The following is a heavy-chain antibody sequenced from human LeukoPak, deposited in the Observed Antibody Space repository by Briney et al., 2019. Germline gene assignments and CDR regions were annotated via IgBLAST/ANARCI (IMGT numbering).Heavy chain of an antibody. CDR2: ISSDGSSK. J-gene: IGHJ4*02. CDR1: GSTFSSHV. D-gene: IGHD3-22*01. Sequence: GGSLRLSCAASGSTFSSHVMHWVRQAPGKGLEWVAVISSDGSSKYYADSVKGRFTISRDNSKNTLYLQMKSLRAEDTAVYYCAREGTRIVVALDYWGQGTLVTVSS. CDR3: AREGTRIVVALDY. V-gene: IGHV3-30-3*01.